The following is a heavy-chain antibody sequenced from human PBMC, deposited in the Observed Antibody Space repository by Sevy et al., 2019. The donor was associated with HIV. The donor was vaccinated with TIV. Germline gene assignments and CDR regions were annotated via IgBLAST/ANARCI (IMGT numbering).Heavy chain of an antibody. Sequence: GGSLRLSCAASGLTFSNYVMSWVRQAPGKGLEWLSVISGSSGTTYAAESVKGRFTISRDNSKNTLYLHMSSLGAEDTAVYYCARNRSPSGAFDIWGQGTRVTVSS. D-gene: IGHD3-10*01. CDR3: ARNRSPSGAFDI. CDR2: ISGSSGTT. V-gene: IGHV3-23*01. J-gene: IGHJ3*02. CDR1: GLTFSNYV.